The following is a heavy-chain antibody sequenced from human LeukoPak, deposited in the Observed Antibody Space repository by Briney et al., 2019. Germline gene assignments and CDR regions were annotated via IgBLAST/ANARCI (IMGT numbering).Heavy chain of an antibody. CDR3: ARDASPFDY. Sequence: VASVKVSCKASGYTFTDYYMHWVRQAPGQGLEWMGWINPNSGGTNYEEKFQGRVTMTRDTSISTAYMELSRLRSDDTAVYYCARDASPFDYWGQGTLVTVSS. J-gene: IGHJ4*02. CDR2: INPNSGGT. V-gene: IGHV1-2*02. CDR1: GYTFTDYY.